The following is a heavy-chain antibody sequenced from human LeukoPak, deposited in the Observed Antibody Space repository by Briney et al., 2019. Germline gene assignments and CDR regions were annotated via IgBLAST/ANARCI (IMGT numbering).Heavy chain of an antibody. CDR3: ARDDGGYCSGGSCYVAEYFQH. D-gene: IGHD2-15*01. CDR1: GDTFTSYG. J-gene: IGHJ1*01. V-gene: IGHV1-18*04. CDR2: ISAYNGNT. Sequence: GASVKVSCEASGDTFTSYGISWVRQAPGQGLEWMGWISAYNGNTNYAQKLQGRVTMTTDTSTSTAYMELRSLRSDDTAVYYCARDDGGYCSGGSCYVAEYFQHWGQGTLVTVSS.